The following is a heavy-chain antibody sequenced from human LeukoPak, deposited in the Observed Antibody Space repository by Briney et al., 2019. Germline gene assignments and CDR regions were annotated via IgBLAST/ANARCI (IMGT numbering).Heavy chain of an antibody. D-gene: IGHD5-24*01. CDR1: GESLNYYY. J-gene: IGHJ4*02. Sequence: SETLSLTCAAYGESLNYYYRSWIRQSPEKGLEWIGEVFDGKTTNYNPSLKSRVTISAVTSSNQFSLNLKSVTAADTAVYYCASGAWATRLHSWAQGTLVIVSS. CDR3: ASGAWATRLHS. CDR2: VFDGKTT. V-gene: IGHV4-34*12.